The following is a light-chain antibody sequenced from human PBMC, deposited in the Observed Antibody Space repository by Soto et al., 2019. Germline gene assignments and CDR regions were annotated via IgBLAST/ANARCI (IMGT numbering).Light chain of an antibody. V-gene: IGKV1-39*01. Sequence: DIQMTQSPSSLSASVGDTVTITCRASQSISSYLNWYQQKPGKAPKLLIYAASSLQSGVPSRFSGTGSGTDFTLTISSPQPEDFATYYCQQSYSTPRTFGQGTKVEVK. CDR3: QQSYSTPRT. CDR2: AAS. J-gene: IGKJ1*01. CDR1: QSISSY.